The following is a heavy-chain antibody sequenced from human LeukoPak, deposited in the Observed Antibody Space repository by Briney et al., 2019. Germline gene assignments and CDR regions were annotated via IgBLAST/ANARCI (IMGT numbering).Heavy chain of an antibody. J-gene: IGHJ5*01. CDR3: AKSGYSSSWSNAAVYNWFDP. CDR2: ISGSGGST. D-gene: IGHD6-13*01. Sequence: PGGSLRLSCAASGFTFSSYGMSWVRQAPGKGLEWVSAISGSGGSTYYADSVKGRFTISRDNSKNTLYLQMNSLRAEDTAVYYCAKSGYSSSWSNAAVYNWFDPWGQGTLVTVSS. V-gene: IGHV3-23*01. CDR1: GFTFSSYG.